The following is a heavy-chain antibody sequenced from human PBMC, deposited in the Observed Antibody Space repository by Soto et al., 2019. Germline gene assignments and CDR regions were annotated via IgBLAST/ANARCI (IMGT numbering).Heavy chain of an antibody. CDR2: MNPNSGNT. J-gene: IGHJ3*02. CDR3: ASGYYFPNAFDI. CDR1: GYTFTSYD. V-gene: IGHV1-8*01. Sequence: ASVKVSCKASGYTFTSYDINWVRQATGQGLEWMGWMNPNSGNTGHAQKFQGRVTMTRNTSISTAYMELSSLRSEDTAVYYCASGYYFPNAFDIWGQGTTVTVSS. D-gene: IGHD3-22*01.